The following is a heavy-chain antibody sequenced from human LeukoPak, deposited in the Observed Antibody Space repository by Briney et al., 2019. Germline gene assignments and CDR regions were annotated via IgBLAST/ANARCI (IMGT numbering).Heavy chain of an antibody. CDR3: ARDSYCGGDCYWDYYYGMDV. CDR1: GGSISSGDYY. V-gene: IGHV4-30-4*01. J-gene: IGHJ6*02. CDR2: IYYSGST. Sequence: SETLSLTCTVSGGSISSGDYYWSWIRQPPGKGLEWIGYIYYSGSTYYNLSLKSRVTISVDTSKNQFSLKLSSVTAADTAVYYCARDSYCGGDCYWDYYYGMDVWGQGTTVTVSS. D-gene: IGHD2-21*02.